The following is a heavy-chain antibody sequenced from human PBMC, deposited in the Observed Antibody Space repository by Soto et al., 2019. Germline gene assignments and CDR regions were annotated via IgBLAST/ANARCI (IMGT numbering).Heavy chain of an antibody. D-gene: IGHD2-15*01. CDR1: GFTFRTYT. V-gene: IGHV3-21*01. CDR2: IRGFSPYT. J-gene: IGHJ6*02. CDR3: ARDRGYDAHDYYYNAMDV. Sequence: PGGSLRLSCVASGFTFRTYTMNWVRQAPGKGLEWVSGIRGFSPYTFYAESVKGRFTISRDNAKNSLYLQMNSLGVEDTAVYYCARDRGYDAHDYYYNAMDVWGQGTTATVSS.